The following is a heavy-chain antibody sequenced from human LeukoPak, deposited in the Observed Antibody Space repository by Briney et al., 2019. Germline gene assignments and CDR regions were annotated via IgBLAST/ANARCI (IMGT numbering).Heavy chain of an antibody. CDR1: GGTFSSYA. D-gene: IGHD3-10*01. V-gene: IGHV1-69*04. CDR2: IIPILGIA. J-gene: IGHJ6*02. Sequence: GASVKVSCKASGGTFSSYAISWVRQAPGQGLEWMGRIIPILGIANYAQKFQGRVTITADKSTSTAYMELSSLRSEDTAVYYCARLTMVRGVTKSHYGMDVWGQGTTVTVSS. CDR3: ARLTMVRGVTKSHYGMDV.